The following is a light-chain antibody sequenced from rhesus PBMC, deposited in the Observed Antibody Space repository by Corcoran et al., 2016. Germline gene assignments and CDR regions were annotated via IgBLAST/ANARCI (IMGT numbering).Light chain of an antibody. CDR2: VAS. J-gene: IGKJ2*01. CDR1: PSVSSY. Sequence: EIVMTQSPATLSLSPGATATISCRTSPSVSSYLAWYQPNPGQAPRLLIYVASSRATGIPDRFSGSGSWTDFAITISSLEPEDFAVYYCQETSNLYSFGQGTKVEIK. CDR3: QETSNLYS. V-gene: IGKV3-31*02.